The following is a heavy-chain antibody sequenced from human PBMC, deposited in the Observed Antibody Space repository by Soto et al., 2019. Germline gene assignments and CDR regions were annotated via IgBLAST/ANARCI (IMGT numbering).Heavy chain of an antibody. CDR1: GASISYGGFS. V-gene: IGHV4-30-2*06. J-gene: IGHJ4*02. CDR2: ISHLEST. CDR3: ARGGGYDSFDY. Sequence: PSETLSLTCTVSGASISYGGFSWSWIRQSPGKGLEWIGYISHLESTYFHPSFESRLTMSIDRTRNQFSLKLSSVTAADMAVYYCARGGGYDSFDYWGQGVLVTVSS. D-gene: IGHD5-12*01.